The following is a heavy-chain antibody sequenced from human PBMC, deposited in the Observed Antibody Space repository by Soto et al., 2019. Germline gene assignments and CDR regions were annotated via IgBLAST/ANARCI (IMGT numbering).Heavy chain of an antibody. D-gene: IGHD1-7*01. CDR2: IYYTGTT. J-gene: IGHJ4*02. V-gene: IGHV4-38-2*02. Sequence: SETLSLTCTFSVYYIGSGFYWGWIRQAPGKGLEWIGTIYYTGTTYYNPSLKSRLTMSVDTSNNQFSLKLKSVTAADTAVYYCARALIGTLEYLGQGALVIVS. CDR3: ARALIGTLEY. CDR1: VYYIGSGFY.